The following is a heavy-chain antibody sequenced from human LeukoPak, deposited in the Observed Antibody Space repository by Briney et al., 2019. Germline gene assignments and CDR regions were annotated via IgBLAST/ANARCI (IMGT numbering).Heavy chain of an antibody. D-gene: IGHD2/OR15-2a*01. CDR2: ISSSSSYI. J-gene: IGHJ6*02. Sequence: GGSLRLSCAASGFTFSSYSMNWVRQAPGKGLEWVSSISSSSSYIYYADSVKGRFTISRDNAKNSLYLQKNSLRAEDTAVYYCARRNRDDYGMDVWGQGTTVTVSS. CDR3: ARRNRDDYGMDV. V-gene: IGHV3-21*01. CDR1: GFTFSSYS.